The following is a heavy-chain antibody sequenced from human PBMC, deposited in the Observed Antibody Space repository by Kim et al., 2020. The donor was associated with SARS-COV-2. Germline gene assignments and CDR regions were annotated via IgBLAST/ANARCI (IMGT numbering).Heavy chain of an antibody. V-gene: IGHV1-8*01. Sequence: YDIDWVRQATGQGPEWMGWMNPDSGRTGYSQKFQGRVTMTSNTSINTAYMELSSLRSEDTAVYYCARGRSRLRRISWVDPWGQGTLAT. CDR2: MNPDSGRT. CDR3: ARGRSRLRRISWVDP. CDR1: YD. J-gene: IGHJ5*02. D-gene: IGHD4-17*01.